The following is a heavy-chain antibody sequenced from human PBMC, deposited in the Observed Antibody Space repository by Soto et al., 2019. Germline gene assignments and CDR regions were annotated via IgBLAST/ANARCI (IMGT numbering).Heavy chain of an antibody. CDR2: IYYSGST. CDR1: GGSISSYY. Sequence: PSETLSLTCTVSGGSISSYYWSWIRQPPGKGLEWIGYIYYSGSTNYNPSLKSRVTISVDTSKNQFSLKLSSVTAADTAVYYCARSISGYKYYYYYYMDVWGKGTTVTVSS. V-gene: IGHV4-59*01. D-gene: IGHD5-12*01. CDR3: ARSISGYKYYYYYYMDV. J-gene: IGHJ6*03.